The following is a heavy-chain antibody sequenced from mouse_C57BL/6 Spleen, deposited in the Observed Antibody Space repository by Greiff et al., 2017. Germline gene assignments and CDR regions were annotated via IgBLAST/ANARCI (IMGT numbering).Heavy chain of an antibody. V-gene: IGHV1-55*01. CDR1: GYTFTSYW. CDR3: ARGGGVPDGYVTGYAMDY. J-gene: IGHJ4*01. D-gene: IGHD2-3*01. CDR2: IYPGSGST. Sequence: VQLQQPGAELVKPGASVKMSCKASGYTFTSYWITWVKQRPGQGLEWIGDIYPGSGSTNYNEKFKSKATLTVDTSSSTAYMQLSSLTSEDSAVYYGARGGGVPDGYVTGYAMDYWGQGTSVTVSS.